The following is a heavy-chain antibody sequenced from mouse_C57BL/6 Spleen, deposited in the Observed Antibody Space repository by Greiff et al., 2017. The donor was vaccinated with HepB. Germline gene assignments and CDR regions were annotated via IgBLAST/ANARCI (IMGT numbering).Heavy chain of an antibody. V-gene: IGHV1-82*01. J-gene: IGHJ3*01. CDR1: GYAFSSSW. CDR2: IYPGDGDT. D-gene: IGHD1-1*01. CDR3: ARGDYYGSSYVNWFAY. Sequence: VVKPGASVKISCKASGYAFSSSWMNWVKQRPGKGLEWIGRIYPGDGDTNYNGKFKGKATLTADKSSSTAYMQLSSLTSEDSAVYFCARGDYYGSSYVNWFAYWGQGTLVTVSA.